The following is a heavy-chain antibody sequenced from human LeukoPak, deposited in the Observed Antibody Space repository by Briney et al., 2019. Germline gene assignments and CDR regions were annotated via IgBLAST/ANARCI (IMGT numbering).Heavy chain of an antibody. Sequence: ASVKVSCKASGYTFTSYGISWVRQAPGQGLEWIGWISAYNGNTNYAQKLQGRVTMTTDTSTSTAYMELRSLRSDDTAVYYCARSKGRVVPAARGLYYMDVWGKGTTVTVSS. V-gene: IGHV1-18*01. D-gene: IGHD2-2*01. CDR2: ISAYNGNT. CDR1: GYTFTSYG. J-gene: IGHJ6*03. CDR3: ARSKGRVVPAARGLYYMDV.